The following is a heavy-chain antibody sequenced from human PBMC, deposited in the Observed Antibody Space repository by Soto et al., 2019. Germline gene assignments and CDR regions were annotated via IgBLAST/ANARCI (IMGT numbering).Heavy chain of an antibody. Sequence: PSETLSLTCTVSGGSISSYYWSWIRQPPGEALEWIGDIYYTGNTDYKPSLKSRVSIPVDTSKNQFSLNLDSVTAADTAVYYCARNLFDSRGYPPEVWGQGILVTVS. J-gene: IGHJ4*02. CDR2: IYYTGNT. CDR3: ARNLFDSRGYPPEV. V-gene: IGHV4-59*12. CDR1: GGSISSYY. D-gene: IGHD3-22*01.